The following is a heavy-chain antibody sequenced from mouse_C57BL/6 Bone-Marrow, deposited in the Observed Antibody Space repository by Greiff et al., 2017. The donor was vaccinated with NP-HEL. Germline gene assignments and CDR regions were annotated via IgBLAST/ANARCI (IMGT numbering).Heavy chain of an antibody. J-gene: IGHJ2*01. CDR1: GFTFSSYG. CDR3: ARQGDYDSY. D-gene: IGHD2-4*01. CDR2: ISSGGSYT. Sequence: DVMLVESGGDLVKPGGSLKLSCAASGFTFSSYGMSWVRQTPDKRLEWVATISSGGSYTYYPDSVKGRFTISRDNAKNTLYLQMSSLKSEDTAMYYCARQGDYDSYWGQGTTLTVSS. V-gene: IGHV5-6*02.